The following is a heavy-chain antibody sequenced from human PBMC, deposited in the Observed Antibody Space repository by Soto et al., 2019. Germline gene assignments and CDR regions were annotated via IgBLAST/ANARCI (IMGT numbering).Heavy chain of an antibody. Sequence: QLVESGGGLVQPGGSLRLSCAASGFTFSSYSMNWVRQAPGKGLEWVSYIGRSSATIYYADSVKGRFTISRDNAKNSLCLQMSRLRAADTDVYYCARALTLFDYWCQGTLVTVSS. CDR3: ARALTLFDY. CDR1: GFTFSSYS. CDR2: IGRSSATI. J-gene: IGHJ4*02. V-gene: IGHV3-48*01.